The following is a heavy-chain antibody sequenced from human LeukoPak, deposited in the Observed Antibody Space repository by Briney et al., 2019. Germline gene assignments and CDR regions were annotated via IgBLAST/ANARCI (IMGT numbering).Heavy chain of an antibody. Sequence: ASVKVSCKASGYTFTSYGISWMRQAPGQGLEWMGWISAYNGNTNYAQKLQGRVIMTTVTSTSTAYMELSSLRSEDTAVYYCARDPRIAAAGGWYFDLWGRGTLVTVSS. CDR3: ARDPRIAAAGGWYFDL. J-gene: IGHJ2*01. CDR1: GYTFTSYG. D-gene: IGHD6-13*01. V-gene: IGHV1-18*01. CDR2: ISAYNGNT.